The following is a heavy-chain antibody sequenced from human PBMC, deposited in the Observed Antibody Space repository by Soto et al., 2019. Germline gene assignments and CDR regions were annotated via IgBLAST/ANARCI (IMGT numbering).Heavy chain of an antibody. V-gene: IGHV3-33*01. CDR1: GFTFSSYG. Sequence: PGGSLRLSCAASGFTFSSYGMHWVRQAPGKGLEWVAVIWYDGSNKYYADSVKGRFTISRDNSKNTLYLQMNSLRAEDTAVYYCARDLSAVDTAMVIFYWGQGTLVTVSS. J-gene: IGHJ4*02. CDR3: ARDLSAVDTAMVIFY. D-gene: IGHD5-18*01. CDR2: IWYDGSNK.